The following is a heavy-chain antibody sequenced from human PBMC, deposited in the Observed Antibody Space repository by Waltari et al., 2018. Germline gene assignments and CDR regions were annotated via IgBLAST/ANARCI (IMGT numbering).Heavy chain of an antibody. J-gene: IGHJ4*02. D-gene: IGHD2-21*02. V-gene: IGHV3-74*03. CDR1: GCTCSSDW. Sequence: EVQLVESGGGLVQPGGSLRLAGEASGCTCSSDWMHWVRQVPGKGLVGVGRITGDGSGTTYAASVKGRFTISRDNAKNTLFLQMNSLRDEDTAVYYCVRYVVVTAGDYWGQGTLVAVSS. CDR3: VRYVVVTAGDY. CDR2: ITGDGSGT.